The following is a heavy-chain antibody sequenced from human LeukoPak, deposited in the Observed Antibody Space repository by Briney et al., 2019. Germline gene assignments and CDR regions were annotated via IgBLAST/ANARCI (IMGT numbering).Heavy chain of an antibody. Sequence: ASVKVSCKASGYTSTGYYMHWVRQAPGQGLEWMGWINPNSGGTNYAQKFQGRVTMTRDTSISTAYMEMSSLRSEDTAVYYCARDQPDYYYYYMDVWGKGTTVTVSS. V-gene: IGHV1-2*02. CDR1: GYTSTGYY. CDR2: INPNSGGT. J-gene: IGHJ6*03. CDR3: ARDQPDYYYYYMDV.